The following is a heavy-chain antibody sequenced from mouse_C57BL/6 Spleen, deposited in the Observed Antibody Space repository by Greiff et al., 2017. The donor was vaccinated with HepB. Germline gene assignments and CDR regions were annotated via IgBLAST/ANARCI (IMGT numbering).Heavy chain of an antibody. CDR2: INPNNGGT. Sequence: VQLQQSGPELVKPGASVKISCKASGYTFTDYYMNWVKQSHGKSLEWIGDINPNNGGTSYNQKFKGKATLTVDKSSSTAYMELRSLTSEDSAVYYCARSAYYSNYLFAYWGQGTLVTVSA. CDR1: GYTFTDYY. V-gene: IGHV1-26*01. J-gene: IGHJ3*01. D-gene: IGHD2-5*01. CDR3: ARSAYYSNYLFAY.